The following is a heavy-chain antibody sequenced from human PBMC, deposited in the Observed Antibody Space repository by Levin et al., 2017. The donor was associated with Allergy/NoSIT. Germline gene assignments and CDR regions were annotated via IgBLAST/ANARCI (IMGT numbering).Heavy chain of an antibody. CDR3: ARDLGSGYDSGY. Sequence: SETLSLTCTVSGGSISSGDYYWSWIRQPPGKGLEWIGYIYYSGSTYYNPSLKSRVTISVDTSKNQFSLKLSSVTAADTAVYYCARDLGSGYDSGYWGQGTLVTVSS. CDR1: GGSISSGDYY. CDR2: IYYSGST. D-gene: IGHD5-12*01. V-gene: IGHV4-30-4*01. J-gene: IGHJ4*02.